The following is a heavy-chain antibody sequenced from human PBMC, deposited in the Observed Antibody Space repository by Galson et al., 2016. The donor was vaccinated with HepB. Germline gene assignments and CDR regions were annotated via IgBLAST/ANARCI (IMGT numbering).Heavy chain of an antibody. CDR2: VYYSGHT. V-gene: IGHV4-31*03. Sequence: TLSLTCNVSGGPIKTKNYYWSRLRQHPGKDLEWIGYVYYSGHTYYNPSLRSRVTISVDMPKNQFSLSVKSVTAPDTAVYYCAGVQGIFGTVIAFYVDVWGKGITVTVSS. J-gene: IGHJ6*03. CDR1: GGPIKTKNYY. CDR3: AGVQGIFGTVIAFYVDV. D-gene: IGHD3-3*01.